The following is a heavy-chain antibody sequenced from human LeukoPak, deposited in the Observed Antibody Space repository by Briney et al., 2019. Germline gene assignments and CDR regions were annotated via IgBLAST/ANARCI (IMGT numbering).Heavy chain of an antibody. CDR2: IIPIFGTA. J-gene: IGHJ3*02. D-gene: IGHD6-6*01. CDR1: GGTFSSYA. Sequence: ASVKVSCKASGGTFSSYAISWVRQAPGQGLEWMGGIIPIFGTANYAQKFQGRVTITADESTSTAYMELSSLRSEDTAVYYCARAASIAATSDAFDIWGQGTMVTVSS. CDR3: ARAASIAATSDAFDI. V-gene: IGHV1-69*13.